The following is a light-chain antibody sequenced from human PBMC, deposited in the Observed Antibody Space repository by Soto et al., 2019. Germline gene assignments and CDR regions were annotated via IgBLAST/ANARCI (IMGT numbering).Light chain of an antibody. Sequence: VLTQSPGTLSVSPGERATLSCRASQSVRSNLAWYHQKPGQAPRLLIYGASTRATGIPARFSGSGSGTEFTLTISSLQSEDFAVYYCQQYDNWPPITFGQGTRLEIK. CDR1: QSVRSN. CDR2: GAS. J-gene: IGKJ5*01. V-gene: IGKV3-15*01. CDR3: QQYDNWPPIT.